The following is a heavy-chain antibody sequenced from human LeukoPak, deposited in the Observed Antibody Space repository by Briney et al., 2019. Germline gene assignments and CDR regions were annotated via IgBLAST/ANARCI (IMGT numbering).Heavy chain of an antibody. J-gene: IGHJ4*02. CDR3: ARESYCSGGSCYLVY. V-gene: IGHV1-8*03. CDR1: GYTFTSYD. Sequence: WASVKVSCKASGYTFTSYDINWVRQATGQGLEWMGWMNPNSGNTGYAQKFQGRVTITRNTSISTAYMELSSLGSEDTAVYYCARESYCSGGSCYLVYWGQGTLVTVSS. CDR2: MNPNSGNT. D-gene: IGHD2-15*01.